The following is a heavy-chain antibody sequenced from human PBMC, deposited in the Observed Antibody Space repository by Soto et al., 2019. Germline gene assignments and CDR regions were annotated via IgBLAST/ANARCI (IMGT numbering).Heavy chain of an antibody. CDR1: GFTFSSYW. Sequence: EVQLVESGGGLVQPGGSLRLSCAASGFTFSSYWMHWVRQAPGEGLVWVSRINSDGSSTSYADSVKGRFTISRDNARNTLYLQMNSLRAEDTAVYYCARAGYSITRNGLDVWGQGTTVTVSS. D-gene: IGHD6-13*01. CDR2: INSDGSST. CDR3: ARAGYSITRNGLDV. J-gene: IGHJ6*02. V-gene: IGHV3-74*01.